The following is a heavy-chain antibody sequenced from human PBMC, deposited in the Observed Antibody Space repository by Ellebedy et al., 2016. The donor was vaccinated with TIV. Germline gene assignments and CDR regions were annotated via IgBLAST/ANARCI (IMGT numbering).Heavy chain of an antibody. CDR1: GFTFTTYA. Sequence: GESLKISCSASGFTFTTYAMHWVRQAPGKGLEYVSAITGDGGSTYYADSVKGRFTISRDNSKHTLYRQMSSLRAEETAVYYCVKAWGDWGQGTLVTVSS. D-gene: IGHD3-16*01. J-gene: IGHJ4*02. CDR3: VKAWGD. CDR2: ITGDGGST. V-gene: IGHV3-64D*06.